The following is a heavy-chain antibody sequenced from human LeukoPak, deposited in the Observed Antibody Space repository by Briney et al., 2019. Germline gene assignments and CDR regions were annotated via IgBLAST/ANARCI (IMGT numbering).Heavy chain of an antibody. CDR1: GGSISSSSYY. J-gene: IGHJ5*02. CDR2: IYYSGST. D-gene: IGHD2-2*01. Sequence: SETLSLTCTVSGGSISSSSYYWGWIRQPPGKGLEWIGSIYYSGSTYYNPSLKSRVTISVDTSKNQFSLKLSSVTAADTAVYYCARLVPAAIAWGQGTLVTVSS. CDR3: ARLVPAAIA. V-gene: IGHV4-39*01.